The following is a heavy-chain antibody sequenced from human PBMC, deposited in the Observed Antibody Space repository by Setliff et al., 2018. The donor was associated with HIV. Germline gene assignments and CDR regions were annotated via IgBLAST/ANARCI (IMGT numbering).Heavy chain of an antibody. CDR1: DVSISAYY. J-gene: IGHJ5*02. CDR3: ARTYYDFWSGSYSYKWFDP. CDR2: IFYTGST. Sequence: SETLSLTCTVSDVSISAYYWSWIRQPPGKGLEWIGDIFYTGSTNYNPSLKSRVTISIDTSKNQFSLKLSSVTAADTAFYYCARTYYDFWSGSYSYKWFDPWGQGTLVTVSS. D-gene: IGHD3-3*01. V-gene: IGHV4-59*01.